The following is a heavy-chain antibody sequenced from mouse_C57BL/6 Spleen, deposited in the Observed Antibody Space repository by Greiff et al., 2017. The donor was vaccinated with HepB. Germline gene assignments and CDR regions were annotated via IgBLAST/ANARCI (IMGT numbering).Heavy chain of an antibody. CDR3: ARGRTGTEAMDY. Sequence: VKLMESGPELVKPGASVKISCKASGYAFSSSWMNWVKQRPGKGLEWIGRIYPGDGDTNYNGKFKGKATLTADKSSSTAYMQLSSLTSEDSAVYFCARGRTGTEAMDYWGQGTSVTVSS. V-gene: IGHV1-82*01. CDR1: GYAFSSSW. J-gene: IGHJ4*01. CDR2: IYPGDGDT. D-gene: IGHD4-1*01.